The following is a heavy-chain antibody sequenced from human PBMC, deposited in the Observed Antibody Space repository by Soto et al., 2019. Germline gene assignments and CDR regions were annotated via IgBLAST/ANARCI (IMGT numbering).Heavy chain of an antibody. Sequence: PSETLSLTCTVSGGSISSYYWSWIRQPPGKGLEWIGYIYYSGSTNYNPSLKSRVTISVDTSKNQFSLKLSSVTAADTAVYYCAREGSSGWFYWGQGTLVTVSS. CDR1: GGSISSYY. J-gene: IGHJ4*02. CDR2: IYYSGST. V-gene: IGHV4-59*01. CDR3: AREGSSGWFY. D-gene: IGHD6-19*01.